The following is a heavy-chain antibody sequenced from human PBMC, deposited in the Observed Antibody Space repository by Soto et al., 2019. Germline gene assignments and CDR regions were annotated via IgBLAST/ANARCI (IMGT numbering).Heavy chain of an antibody. D-gene: IGHD3-3*01. CDR2: ISAYNGNT. Sequence: ASVKVSCKASTYNFKTLIISWVRQAPGQGLEWVGWISAYNGNTQYGLKFHDRVTMTTDTSTTTAYLELRSLTTGDTALYFCARNHDFWIGVGGGMDVWGQGTTVTVSS. CDR1: TYNFKTLI. J-gene: IGHJ6*02. V-gene: IGHV1-18*01. CDR3: ARNHDFWIGVGGGMDV.